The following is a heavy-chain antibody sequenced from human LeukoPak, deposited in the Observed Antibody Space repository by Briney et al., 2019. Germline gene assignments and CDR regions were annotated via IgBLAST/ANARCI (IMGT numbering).Heavy chain of an antibody. CDR3: ARRATTDDFVDY. CDR1: GFIFTNYW. D-gene: IGHD1-26*01. J-gene: IGHJ4*02. CDR2: IYPLDSDT. V-gene: IGHV5-51*01. Sequence: PGESLKISCQTSGFIFTNYWIGWVRLMPGKGLEWMGIIYPLDSDTRYSPSLQGQVTISADASISTAYLQWSSLKASDTAMCYCARRATTDDFVDYWGQGTLVTVSS.